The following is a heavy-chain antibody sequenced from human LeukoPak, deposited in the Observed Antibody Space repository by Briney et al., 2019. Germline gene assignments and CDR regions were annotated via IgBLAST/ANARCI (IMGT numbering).Heavy chain of an antibody. J-gene: IGHJ4*02. V-gene: IGHV3-33*01. CDR2: IWYDGSNK. Sequence: TGGSRRLSCAASGFTFSSYGMHWVRKAPGNGRGWGAVIWYDGSNKYYADSVKGRFTISRDNSKNTLYLQMNSLRAEDTAVYYCARDIYGDFYDRSFDYWGQGTLVTVSS. CDR1: GFTFSSYG. D-gene: IGHD3-22*01. CDR3: ARDIYGDFYDRSFDY.